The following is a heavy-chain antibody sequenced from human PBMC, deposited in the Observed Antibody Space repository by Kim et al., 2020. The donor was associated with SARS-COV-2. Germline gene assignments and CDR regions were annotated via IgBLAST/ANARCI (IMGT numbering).Heavy chain of an antibody. Sequence: SETLSLTCTVSGGSVSSGSYYWSWIRQPPGKGLEWIGYIYYSGSTNYNPSLKSRVTISVDTSKNQFSRKLSSVTAADTAVYYCARAGYSSGWLGDHFDPWGQGTLVTVSS. CDR2: IYYSGST. J-gene: IGHJ5*02. CDR3: ARAGYSSGWLGDHFDP. CDR1: GGSVSSGSYY. D-gene: IGHD6-19*01. V-gene: IGHV4-61*01.